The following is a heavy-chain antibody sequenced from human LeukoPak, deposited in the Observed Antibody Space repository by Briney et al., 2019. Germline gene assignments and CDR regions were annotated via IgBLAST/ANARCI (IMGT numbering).Heavy chain of an antibody. CDR1: GFTFSSYW. D-gene: IGHD1-26*01. CDR3: ARAGVYSGSPLAGFDY. CDR2: IKQDGSEK. Sequence: TGGSLRLSCAASGFTFSSYWMSWVRQAPGKGLEWVANIKQDGSEKYYVDSVKGRFTISRDNAKNSLYLQMNSLRAEDTAVYYCARAGVYSGSPLAGFDYWGQGTLVTVSS. J-gene: IGHJ4*02. V-gene: IGHV3-7*01.